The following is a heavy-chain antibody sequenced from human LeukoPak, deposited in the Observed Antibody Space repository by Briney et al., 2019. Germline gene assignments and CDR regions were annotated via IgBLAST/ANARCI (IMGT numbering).Heavy chain of an antibody. V-gene: IGHV1-2*02. Sequence: ASVKASCKASGYTFTGYYMHWVRQAPGQGLEWMGWINPNSGGTNYAQKFQGRVTMTRDTSISTAYMELSRLRSDDTAVYYCARDLYDFWSGSPPTVAVDPWGQGTLVTVSS. CDR1: GYTFTGYY. CDR3: ARDLYDFWSGSPPTVAVDP. D-gene: IGHD3-3*01. CDR2: INPNSGGT. J-gene: IGHJ5*02.